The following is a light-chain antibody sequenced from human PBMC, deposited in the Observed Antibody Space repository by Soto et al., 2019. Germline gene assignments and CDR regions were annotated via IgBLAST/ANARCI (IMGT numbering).Light chain of an antibody. Sequence: DIQMTQSPSTLSASAGDRVTITCRASQSISPYLAWYQQKPGKAPKLLIYMASSLQSGVPSRFSGSGSGTEFTLTISSLQPDDFATYYCQHSNSYPWTFGQGTQVDIK. CDR2: MAS. J-gene: IGKJ1*01. V-gene: IGKV1-5*03. CDR1: QSISPY. CDR3: QHSNSYPWT.